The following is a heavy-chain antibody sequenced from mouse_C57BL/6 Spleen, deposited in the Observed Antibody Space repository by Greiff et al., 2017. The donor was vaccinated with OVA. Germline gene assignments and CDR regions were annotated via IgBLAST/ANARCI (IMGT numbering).Heavy chain of an antibody. J-gene: IGHJ1*03. Sequence: VQLQQSGPELVKPGASVKISCKASGYAFSSSWMNWVKQRPGKGLEWIGRIYPGDGDTNYNGKFKGKATLTAGKSSSTAYMQLSSLTSEDSAVYFCAANYYGSSYGYFDVWGTGTTVTVSS. V-gene: IGHV1-82*01. D-gene: IGHD1-1*01. CDR1: GYAFSSSW. CDR3: AANYYGSSYGYFDV. CDR2: IYPGDGDT.